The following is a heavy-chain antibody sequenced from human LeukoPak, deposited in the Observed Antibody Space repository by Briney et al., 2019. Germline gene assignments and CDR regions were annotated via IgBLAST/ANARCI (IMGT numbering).Heavy chain of an antibody. Sequence: GGSLRLSCAVSGFNFNNYAMFWTRQVAGSGLEWMAVISYDGNTEYYADSVKGRFTISRDNSKNTVDLQMNSLTSEDTGVYYCSRGGPKTIMWYFDYWGRGTLVTVSS. V-gene: IGHV3-30*01. CDR3: SRGGPKTIMWYFDY. J-gene: IGHJ4*02. CDR2: ISYDGNTE. CDR1: GFNFNNYA. D-gene: IGHD3-16*01.